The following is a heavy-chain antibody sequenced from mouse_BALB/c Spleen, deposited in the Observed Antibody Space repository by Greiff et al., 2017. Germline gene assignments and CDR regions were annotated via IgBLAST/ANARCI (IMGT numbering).Heavy chain of an antibody. CDR3: ARHYYWTGAMDY. CDR1: GFDFSRYW. D-gene: IGHD1-1*01. J-gene: IGHJ4*01. Sequence: EVKLLESGGGLVQPGGSLNLSCAASGFDFSRYWMSWARQAPGKGQEWIGEINPGSSTINYTPSLKDKFIISRDNAKNTLYLQMSKVRSEDTALYYCARHYYWTGAMDYWGQGTSVTVSS. CDR2: INPGSSTI. V-gene: IGHV4-2*02.